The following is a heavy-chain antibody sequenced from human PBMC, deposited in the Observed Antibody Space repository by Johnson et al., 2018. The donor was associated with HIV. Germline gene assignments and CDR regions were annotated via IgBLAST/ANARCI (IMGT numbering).Heavy chain of an antibody. Sequence: QLVESGGGLVQPGRSLRLSCAASGFTFDDYAMHWVRQAPGKGLEWVSGISWNSGSIGYADSVKGRFTISRDNAKNSLYLQMNSLRAEDTALYYCAKDMVVRENGAFDIWGQGTMVTVSS. CDR2: ISWNSGSI. D-gene: IGHD3-10*01. V-gene: IGHV3-9*01. J-gene: IGHJ3*02. CDR1: GFTFDDYA. CDR3: AKDMVVRENGAFDI.